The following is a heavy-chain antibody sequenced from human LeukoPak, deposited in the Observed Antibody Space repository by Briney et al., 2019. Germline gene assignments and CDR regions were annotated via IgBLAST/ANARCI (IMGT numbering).Heavy chain of an antibody. CDR1: GGSISSYY. V-gene: IGHV4-59*01. D-gene: IGHD6-6*01. CDR3: AREGYSSSYYYMDV. Sequence: SETLSLTCTVSGGSISSYYLSWIRQPPGKGLEWIGYIYYSGSTNYNPSLKSRVTISVDTSKNQFSLKLSSVTAEDTAVYYCAREGYSSSYYYMDVWGKGTTVTVSS. CDR2: IYYSGST. J-gene: IGHJ6*03.